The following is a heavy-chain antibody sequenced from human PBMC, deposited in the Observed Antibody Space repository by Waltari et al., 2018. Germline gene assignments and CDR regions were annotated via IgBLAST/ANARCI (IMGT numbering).Heavy chain of an antibody. CDR1: GTTVSYDA. Sequence: EVQLLESGGDLGPPGESRGLAWAASGTTVSYDAINRGLLAPGTGLEWVSAITVGDDTYYADSVKGRFTIARDTSKDTVHLQMNGLRAEDTAVYYCATPFYNWDDPLHSWGQGTLVTVSS. J-gene: IGHJ4*02. CDR2: ITVGDDT. D-gene: IGHD1-20*01. CDR3: ATPFYNWDDPLHS. V-gene: IGHV3-23*01.